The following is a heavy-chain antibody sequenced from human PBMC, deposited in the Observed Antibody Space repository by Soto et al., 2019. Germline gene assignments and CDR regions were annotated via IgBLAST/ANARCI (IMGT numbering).Heavy chain of an antibody. Sequence: SGWSLRLSCAVSGFTFSNYRMNWVRQAPGKGLEWVSFISRSSSNIAYADSVKGRFTISRDNAKNSLFLQMNSLRDEDTAVYYCARINCTATVCYSYNFDVWGQGTQATV. J-gene: IGHJ4*02. CDR2: ISRSSSNI. CDR1: GFTFSNYR. V-gene: IGHV3-48*02. CDR3: ARINCTATVCYSYNFDV. D-gene: IGHD2-21*02.